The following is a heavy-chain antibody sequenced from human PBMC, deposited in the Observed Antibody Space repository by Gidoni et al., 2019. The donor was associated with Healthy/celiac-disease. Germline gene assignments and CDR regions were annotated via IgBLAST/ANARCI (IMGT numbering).Heavy chain of an antibody. J-gene: IGHJ4*02. D-gene: IGHD3-10*01. V-gene: IGHV4-4*07. CDR3: ARDTYYYGSGSYSHFDY. CDR1: GGSISSYY. CDR2: IYTSGST. Sequence: VQLQESCPGLVKPSETLSLTCTVSGGSISSYYWSWIRQPAGKGLEWIGRIYTSGSTNYNPSLKSRVTMSVDTSKNQFSLKLSSVTAADTAVYYCARDTYYYGSGSYSHFDYWGQGTLVTVSS.